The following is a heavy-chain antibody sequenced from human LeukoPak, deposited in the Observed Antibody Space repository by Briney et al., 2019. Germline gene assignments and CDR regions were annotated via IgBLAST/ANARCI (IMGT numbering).Heavy chain of an antibody. CDR2: ISSSSSTI. Sequence: GSLRLSCAASGFTFSGSWMSWVRQAPGKGLEWVSYISSSSSTIYYADSVKGRFTISRDNAKNSLYLQMNSLRAEDTAVYYCARGSTYYDSSGQVPFDYWGQGTLVTVSS. V-gene: IGHV3-48*01. D-gene: IGHD3-22*01. CDR3: ARGSTYYDSSGQVPFDY. J-gene: IGHJ4*02. CDR1: GFTFSGSW.